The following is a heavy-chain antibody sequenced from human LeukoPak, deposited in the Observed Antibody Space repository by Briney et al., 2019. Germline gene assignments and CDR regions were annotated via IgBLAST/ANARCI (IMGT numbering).Heavy chain of an antibody. CDR3: AKDRGSGWHGEYFQH. D-gene: IGHD6-19*01. J-gene: IGHJ1*01. Sequence: GGSLRLSCAASGFTFSSYGMHWVLQAPGKGLEWVAFIRYDGSNKYYADSVKGRFTISRDNSKNTLYLQMNSLRAEDTAVYYCAKDRGSGWHGEYFQHWGQGTLVTVSS. CDR1: GFTFSSYG. V-gene: IGHV3-30*02. CDR2: IRYDGSNK.